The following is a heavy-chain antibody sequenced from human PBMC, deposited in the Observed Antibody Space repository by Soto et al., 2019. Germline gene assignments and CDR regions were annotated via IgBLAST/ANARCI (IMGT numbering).Heavy chain of an antibody. CDR1: GFTFSNAW. Sequence: PGGSLRLSCAASGFTFSNAWMNWVRQAPGKGLEWVGRIKSKTDGGTTDYAAPVKGRFTISRDDSKNTLYLQMNSLKTKDTAVYYCTTCSGGSCYPDPWGQGTLVTVSS. D-gene: IGHD2-15*01. J-gene: IGHJ5*02. CDR3: TTCSGGSCYPDP. CDR2: IKSKTDGGTT. V-gene: IGHV3-15*07.